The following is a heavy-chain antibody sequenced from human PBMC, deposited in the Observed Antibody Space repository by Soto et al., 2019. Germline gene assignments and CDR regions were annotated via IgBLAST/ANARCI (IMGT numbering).Heavy chain of an antibody. V-gene: IGHV4-59*08. CDR2: IYYSGST. D-gene: IGHD3-3*01. J-gene: IGHJ5*02. CDR1: GGSISSYY. CDR3: ARQSRSITIFGVENWLDP. Sequence: SETLSLTCTVSGGSISSYYWSWIRQPPGKGLEWIGYIYYSGSTNYNPSLKSRVTISVDTSKNQFSLKLSSVTAADTAVYYCARQSRSITIFGVENWLDPWGQGTLVTVSS.